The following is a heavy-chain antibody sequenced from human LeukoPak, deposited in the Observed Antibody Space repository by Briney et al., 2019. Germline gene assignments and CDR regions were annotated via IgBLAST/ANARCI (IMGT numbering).Heavy chain of an antibody. V-gene: IGHV4-59*01. Sequence: SETLSLTCTVSGGSISSYHWSRIRQPPGKGLEWIGYIYYSGSTNYNPSLKSRVTISVDTSKNQFSLKLSSVTAADTAVYYCARTPGGARGVYMWFDPWGQGTLVTVSS. CDR3: ARTPGGARGVYMWFDP. D-gene: IGHD3-10*01. CDR1: GGSISSYH. J-gene: IGHJ5*02. CDR2: IYYSGST.